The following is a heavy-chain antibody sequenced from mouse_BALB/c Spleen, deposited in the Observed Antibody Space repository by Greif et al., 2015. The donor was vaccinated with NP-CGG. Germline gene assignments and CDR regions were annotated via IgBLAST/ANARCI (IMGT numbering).Heavy chain of an antibody. J-gene: IGHJ1*01. V-gene: IGHV6-6*02. D-gene: IGHD1-2*01. Sequence: EVQGVGSGGGLVQPGGSMKLSCVASGLTISNYWMNWVRQSPEKGLEWVAEIRLQSNNYATHYAESVKGRFTISRDDSKSSVYLQMNNLRAEDTGIYYCTRSLLRSLDVWGAGATVTVSS. CDR3: TRSLLRSLDV. CDR1: GLTISNYW. CDR2: IRLQSNNYAT.